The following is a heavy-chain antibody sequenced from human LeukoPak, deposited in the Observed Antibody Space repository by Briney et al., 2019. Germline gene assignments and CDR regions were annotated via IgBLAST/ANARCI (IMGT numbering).Heavy chain of an antibody. V-gene: IGHV1-46*01. CDR3: ARDHGSAYYRAPRH. D-gene: IGHD3-10*01. J-gene: IGHJ4*02. CDR2: INPSGGST. Sequence: ASVMVSCKASGYIFTNYYMNWVRQAPGQGLEWMGIINPSGGSTTYAQKFQGRVTMTRDTSTSTVYMELSSLRSEDTAVYYCARDHGSAYYRAPRHWGQGTLVTVSS. CDR1: GYIFTNYY.